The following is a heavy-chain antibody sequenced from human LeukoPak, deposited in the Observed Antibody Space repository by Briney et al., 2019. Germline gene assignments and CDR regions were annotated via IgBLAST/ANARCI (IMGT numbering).Heavy chain of an antibody. D-gene: IGHD7-27*01. CDR2: IYHTGGT. J-gene: IGHJ4*02. CDR1: GGSVSDYY. Sequence: SETLSLTCTISGGSVSDYYWSWIRQSPGKGLEWIGYIYHTGGTSYSPSLKSRVTISADTSQNQFSLKLSSVTAADTAAYYCASRKLGNDYWGQGTLVTVSS. CDR3: ASRKLGNDY. V-gene: IGHV4-59*02.